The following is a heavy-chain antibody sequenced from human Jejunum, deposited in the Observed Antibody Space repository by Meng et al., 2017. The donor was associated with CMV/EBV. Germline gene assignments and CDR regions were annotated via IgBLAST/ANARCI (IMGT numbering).Heavy chain of an antibody. CDR3: ARGAPWTDYDY. D-gene: IGHD3/OR15-3a*01. J-gene: IGHJ4*02. CDR1: RFTFRNYA. Sequence: CAAPRFTFRNYAMSWVRQTPGKGLEWVSGIGASGGSTYYADSVKGRFTISRDNINNILYLQMHSLRADDTAVYYCARGAPWTDYDYWSQGTLVTVSS. V-gene: IGHV3-23*01. CDR2: IGASGGST.